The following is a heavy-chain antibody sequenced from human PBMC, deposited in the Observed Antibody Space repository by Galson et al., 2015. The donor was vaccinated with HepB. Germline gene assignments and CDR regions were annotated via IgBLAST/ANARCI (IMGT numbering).Heavy chain of an antibody. CDR3: AKSLALDGSGSYFRVNYMDV. D-gene: IGHD3-10*01. J-gene: IGHJ6*03. V-gene: IGHV3-21*04. CDR2: ISSSSSYI. CDR1: GFTFSSYS. Sequence: SLRLSCAASGFTFSSYSMNWVRQAPGKGLEWVSSISSSSSYIYYADSVKGRFTISRDNAKNTLYLQMNSLRAEDTAVYYCAKSLALDGSGSYFRVNYMDVWGKGTTVTVSS.